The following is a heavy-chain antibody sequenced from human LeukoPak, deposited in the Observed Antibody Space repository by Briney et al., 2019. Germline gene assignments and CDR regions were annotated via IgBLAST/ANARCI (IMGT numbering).Heavy chain of an antibody. J-gene: IGHJ4*02. CDR1: GYTFTGYY. CDR2: INPNSGGT. D-gene: IGHD2-2*01. CDR3: AREEIVVPAASGEY. Sequence: ASVKVSCKASGYTFTGYYMHWLRQAPGQGLEWMGWINPNSGGTNYAQKFQGRVTMTRDTSISTAYMELSRLRSDDTALYYCAREEIVVPAASGEYWGQGTVVTVSS. V-gene: IGHV1-2*02.